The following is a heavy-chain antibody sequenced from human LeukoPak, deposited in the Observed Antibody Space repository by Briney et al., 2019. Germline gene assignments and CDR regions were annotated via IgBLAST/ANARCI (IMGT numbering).Heavy chain of an antibody. CDR3: ARAATVTAESAFGY. Sequence: GGSLRLSCAASGFTFSSYSMNWVRQTPGKGLEWVSSISSSSSYIFYADSVKGRFTMSRDNAKKSLFLQMNSLRAEDTAVYYCARAATVTAESAFGYWGQGTLVTVSS. D-gene: IGHD4-17*01. J-gene: IGHJ4*02. V-gene: IGHV3-21*01. CDR1: GFTFSSYS. CDR2: ISSSSSYI.